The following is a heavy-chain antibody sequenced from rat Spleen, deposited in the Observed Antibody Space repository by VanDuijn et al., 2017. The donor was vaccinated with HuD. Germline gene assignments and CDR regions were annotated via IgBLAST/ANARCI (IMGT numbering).Heavy chain of an antibody. CDR2: ISYDGGST. Sequence: EVQLVESGGGLVQPGRSLKLSCAASGFTFSDYYMAWVRQAPTKGLEWVASISYDGGSTYYRDSVKGRFTISRDNAKSSLYLQMDSLQTDDTAMYYCARNSDVYYGLSPFDYWGQGVMVTVSS. D-gene: IGHD1-6*01. V-gene: IGHV5-20*01. CDR1: GFTFSDYY. CDR3: ARNSDVYYGLSPFDY. J-gene: IGHJ2*01.